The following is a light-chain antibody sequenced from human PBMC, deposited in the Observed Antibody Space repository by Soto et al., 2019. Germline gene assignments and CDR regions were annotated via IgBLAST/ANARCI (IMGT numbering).Light chain of an antibody. CDR1: QSISTY. CDR3: QQGYSTPRT. Sequence: DIQMTQSPSSLSASVGDRVTITCRASQSISTYLNWYQQKVGTAPKLLIYAASSLQRGVPSRFSGSGSGTDFTLTISSLQPEDFATYYCQQGYSTPRTFGQGTKLEIK. V-gene: IGKV1-39*01. J-gene: IGKJ2*01. CDR2: AAS.